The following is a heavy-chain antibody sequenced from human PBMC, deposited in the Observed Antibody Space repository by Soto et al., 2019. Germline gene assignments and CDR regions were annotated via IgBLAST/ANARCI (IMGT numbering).Heavy chain of an antibody. CDR2: INAGNGNT. CDR3: ARDPSIAAGHYYFDY. V-gene: IGHV1-3*01. D-gene: IGHD6-25*01. CDR1: GYAFTSYA. J-gene: IGHJ4*02. Sequence: ASVKVSCKASGYAFTSYAMHWVRQAPGQRLEWMGWINAGNGNTKYSQRFQGRVTITRDTSASTAYMELSSLRSEDTAVYYCARDPSIAAGHYYFDYWGQGTPVTV.